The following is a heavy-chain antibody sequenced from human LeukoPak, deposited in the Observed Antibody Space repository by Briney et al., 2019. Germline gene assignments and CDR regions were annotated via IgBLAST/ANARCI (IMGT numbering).Heavy chain of an antibody. J-gene: IGHJ4*02. V-gene: IGHV1-18*01. D-gene: IGHD3-10*01. Sequence: ASVKVSCKASGYTFTSYGISWVRQAPGQGLEWMGWISAYNGNTNYAQKLQGRVTMTTDTSTSTAYMELRSLRSEDTAVYYCARKLLWFGEYYFDYWGQGTLVTVSS. CDR1: GYTFTSYG. CDR3: ARKLLWFGEYYFDY. CDR2: ISAYNGNT.